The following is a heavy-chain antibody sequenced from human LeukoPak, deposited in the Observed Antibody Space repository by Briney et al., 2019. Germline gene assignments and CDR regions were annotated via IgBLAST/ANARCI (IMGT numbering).Heavy chain of an antibody. CDR2: IRYDGSNK. CDR1: GFTFSSYS. Sequence: PGGSLRLSCAASGFTFSSYSMNWVRQAPGKGLEWVAFIRYDGSNKYYADSVKGRFTVSRDNSKNTLYLQMKSLRAEDTAVYYCAKDIYDSSGYYPPFDYWGQGTLVTVSS. D-gene: IGHD3-22*01. CDR3: AKDIYDSSGYYPPFDY. V-gene: IGHV3-30*02. J-gene: IGHJ4*02.